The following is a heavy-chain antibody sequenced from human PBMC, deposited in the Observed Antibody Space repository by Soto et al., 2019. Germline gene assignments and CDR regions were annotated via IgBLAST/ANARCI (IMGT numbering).Heavy chain of an antibody. J-gene: IGHJ4*02. CDR3: ARQMGDSSGYYSVSSGPFYY. Sequence: SETLSLTCTVSGGSVSSGSYYWSWIRQPPGKGLEWIGYIYYSGSTNYNPSLKSRVTISVDTSKNQFSLKLSSVTAADTAMYYCARQMGDSSGYYSVSSGPFYYWGQGTLVTVSS. CDR2: IYYSGST. D-gene: IGHD3-22*01. V-gene: IGHV4-61*01. CDR1: GGSVSSGSYY.